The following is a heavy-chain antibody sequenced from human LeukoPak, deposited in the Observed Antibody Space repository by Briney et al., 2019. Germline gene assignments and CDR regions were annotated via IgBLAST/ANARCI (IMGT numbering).Heavy chain of an antibody. V-gene: IGHV4-4*09. Sequence: SETLSLTCIVSGGSMSGYYWSWIRRPPGKGLEWIGHTFSSGATTYNPSLKSRVTISVDTSRSQFSLNLSSVTAADTAVYYCARRGRDGYFLDSWGQGTLVTVSS. CDR1: GGSMSGYY. D-gene: IGHD5-24*01. CDR2: TFSSGAT. J-gene: IGHJ4*02. CDR3: ARRGRDGYFLDS.